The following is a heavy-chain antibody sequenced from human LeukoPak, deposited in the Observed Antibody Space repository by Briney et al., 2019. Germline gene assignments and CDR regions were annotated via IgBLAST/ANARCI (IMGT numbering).Heavy chain of an antibody. CDR3: AKDEYCGGDCYIQH. J-gene: IGHJ1*01. V-gene: IGHV3-23*01. Sequence: PGGSLRLSCAASGFTFSSYAMSWVRQAPGKGLEWVSVISGSGGSTYYADSVKGRFTISRDNSKNTLYLQMNSLRAEDTAVYYCAKDEYCGGDCYIQHWGQGTLVTVS. CDR2: ISGSGGST. D-gene: IGHD2-21*02. CDR1: GFTFSSYA.